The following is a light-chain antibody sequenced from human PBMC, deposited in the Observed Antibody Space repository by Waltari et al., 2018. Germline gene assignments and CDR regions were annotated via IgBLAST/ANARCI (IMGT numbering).Light chain of an antibody. J-gene: IGKJ4*01. Sequence: DIVMTHSPATLSVSPGERATLSCRASQSISRNLAWYQQKPGQAPRLLLYAASTRATGIPARFSGSGSGTEFTLTISSLQSEDFAVYYCQQYDNWPPLTFGGGTKVEIK. CDR2: AAS. CDR1: QSISRN. V-gene: IGKV3-15*01. CDR3: QQYDNWPPLT.